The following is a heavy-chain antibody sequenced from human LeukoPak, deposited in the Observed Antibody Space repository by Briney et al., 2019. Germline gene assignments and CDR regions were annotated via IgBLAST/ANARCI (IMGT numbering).Heavy chain of an antibody. V-gene: IGHV3-23*01. CDR2: ISGSGGST. J-gene: IGHJ4*02. CDR1: GFTFSSYA. D-gene: IGHD1-26*01. Sequence: PGASVRLSCAASGFTFSSYAMSWVRQAPGKGLEWVSAISGSGGSTYYADSVKGRFTISRDNSKNTLYLQMNSLRAEDTAVYYCAKDRRGSYGRGLDYWGQGTLVTVSS. CDR3: AKDRRGSYGRGLDY.